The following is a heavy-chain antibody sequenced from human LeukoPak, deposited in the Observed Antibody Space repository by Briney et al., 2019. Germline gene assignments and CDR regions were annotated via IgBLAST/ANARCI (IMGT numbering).Heavy chain of an antibody. Sequence: SETLSLTCTVSGGSISSNNYYWGWIRQPPGKGLEWIGSLYYSGSAYYNPSLKSRVTISVDTSKNQFSLKLSSVTAADTAVYYCARGGGCYQLLRRYYYYYMDVWGKGTTVTVSS. CDR3: ARGGGCYQLLRRYYYYYMDV. J-gene: IGHJ6*03. V-gene: IGHV4-39*07. D-gene: IGHD2-2*01. CDR1: GGSISSNNYY. CDR2: LYYSGSA.